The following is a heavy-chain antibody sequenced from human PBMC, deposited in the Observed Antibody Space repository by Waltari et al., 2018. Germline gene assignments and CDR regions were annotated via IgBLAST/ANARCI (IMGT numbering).Heavy chain of an antibody. Sequence: QLHLQESGPGLVEPSATLSPPCSYSAASICIDCPHWVSIPQPPGKGLEWFGSIYFGGSTYYNPSLRSRLTISADTSKNQFALRLTSVTASDTAVYYCARQSGITINEAAFDIWGPGTMVTVPS. CDR3: ARQSGITINEAAFDI. CDR2: IYFGGST. J-gene: IGHJ3*02. V-gene: IGHV4-39*01. CDR1: AASICIDCPH. D-gene: IGHD1-7*01.